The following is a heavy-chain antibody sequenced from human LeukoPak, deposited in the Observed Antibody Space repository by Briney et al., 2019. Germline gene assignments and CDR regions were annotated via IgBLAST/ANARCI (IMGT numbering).Heavy chain of an antibody. J-gene: IGHJ4*02. Sequence: GGSLRLSCAASGFTFSSYWMSWVRQAPGKGLEWVANIKQDGSEKYYVDSVKGRFTISRDNAKNSLYLQMNSLRAEDTAVYYCAREIPYYDSSGYYYLYWGQGTLVTVSS. CDR3: AREIPYYDSSGYYYLY. D-gene: IGHD3-22*01. V-gene: IGHV3-7*01. CDR2: IKQDGSEK. CDR1: GFTFSSYW.